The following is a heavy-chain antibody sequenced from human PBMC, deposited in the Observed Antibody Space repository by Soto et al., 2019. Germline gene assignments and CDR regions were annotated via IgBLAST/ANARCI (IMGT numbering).Heavy chain of an antibody. V-gene: IGHV4-34*01. CDR3: ARGRRYDILTGYPASNWFDP. J-gene: IGHJ5*02. CDR1: GGSFSGYY. CDR2: INHSGST. D-gene: IGHD3-9*01. Sequence: SETLSLTCAVYGGSFSGYYWSWIRQPPGKGLEWIGEINHSGSTNYNPSLKSRVTISVDTSKNQFSLKLSSVTAADTAVYYCARGRRYDILTGYPASNWFDPWGQGTLVT.